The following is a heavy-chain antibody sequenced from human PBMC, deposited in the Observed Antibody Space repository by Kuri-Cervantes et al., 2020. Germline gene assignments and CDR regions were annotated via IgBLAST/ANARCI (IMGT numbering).Heavy chain of an antibody. V-gene: IGHV1-69*06. CDR3: ARDYDSSGYYRP. CDR1: GGTFSSYA. CDR2: IIPIFGTA. Sequence: SVKVSCKASGGTFSSYAISWVRQAPGQGLEWMGGIIPIFGTANYAQKFQGRVTITGDTSASTAYMEVSSLRSEDTAVYYCARDYDSSGYYRPWGQGTLVTVSS. D-gene: IGHD3-22*01. J-gene: IGHJ5*02.